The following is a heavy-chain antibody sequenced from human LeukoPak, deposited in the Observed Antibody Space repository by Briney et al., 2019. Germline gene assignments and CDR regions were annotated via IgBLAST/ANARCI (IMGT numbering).Heavy chain of an antibody. CDR2: IYYSGST. D-gene: IGHD4-17*01. CDR3: AREIGDYTAGWFDP. CDR1: GGSISSSSYY. J-gene: IGHJ5*02. V-gene: IGHV4-39*07. Sequence: PSETLSLTCTVSGGSISSSSYYWGWIRQPPGKGLEWIGSIYYSGSTYYNPSLKSRVTISVDTSKNQFSLKLSSVTAADTAVYYCAREIGDYTAGWFDPWGQGTLVTVSS.